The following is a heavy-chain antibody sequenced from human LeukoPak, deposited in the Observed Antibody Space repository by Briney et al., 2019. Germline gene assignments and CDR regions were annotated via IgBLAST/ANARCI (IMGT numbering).Heavy chain of an antibody. D-gene: IGHD4-23*01. CDR1: GLTFSNAW. Sequence: GGSLRLSCAASGLTFSNAWMSWVRQAPGKGQEWVGRIKSKTDGGTTDYAAPVKGRFTISIDDSKNTLYLQMNSLKSEDTAVYYCRTELRWELSPSDYWGQGTLVTVSS. V-gene: IGHV3-15*01. CDR3: RTELRWELSPSDY. J-gene: IGHJ4*02. CDR2: IKSKTDGGTT.